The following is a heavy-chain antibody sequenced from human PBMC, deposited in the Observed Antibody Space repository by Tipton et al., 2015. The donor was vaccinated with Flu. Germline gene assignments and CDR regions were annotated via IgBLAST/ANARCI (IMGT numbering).Heavy chain of an antibody. D-gene: IGHD2-2*02. CDR2: INHSGST. V-gene: IGHV4-34*01. Sequence: TLSLTCAVYGGSFSGYYWSWIRQPPGKGLEWIGEINHSGSTNYNPSLKSRVTISVDTSKNQFSLKLSSVTAADTAVYYCARARYCSSTSCYTGDNWFAPWGQGTLATVSS. CDR3: ARARYCSSTSCYTGDNWFAP. J-gene: IGHJ5*02. CDR1: GGSFSGYY.